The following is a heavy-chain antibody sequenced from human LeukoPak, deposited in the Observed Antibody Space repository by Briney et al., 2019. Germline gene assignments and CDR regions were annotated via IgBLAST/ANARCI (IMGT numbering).Heavy chain of an antibody. V-gene: IGHV6-1*01. CDR2: TYYMSNWYN. CDR3: ARADMIRERQFDAFDI. Sequence: SQTLSLTCAISGDSISSSSFTWNWIRQSPSRGLEWLGRTYYMSNWYNDYAVSVKSRLIINPDTSKNQFSLHLNFVTPEDTAVYYCARADMIRERQFDAFDIWGQGTMVTVPS. D-gene: IGHD3-10*01. J-gene: IGHJ3*02. CDR1: GDSISSSSFT.